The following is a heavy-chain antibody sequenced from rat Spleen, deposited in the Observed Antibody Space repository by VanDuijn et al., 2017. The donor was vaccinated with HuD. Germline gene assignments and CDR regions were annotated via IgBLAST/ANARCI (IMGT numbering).Heavy chain of an antibody. J-gene: IGHJ1*01. CDR1: GFTFSNYY. D-gene: IGHD5-1*01. Sequence: EVQVVESGGGLVQPGRSLKLSCAASGFTFSNYYMAWVRQAPTKGLEWVASISPSGDSTYYRDSVKGRFTISRDNAKSTLYLQMDSLRSEDTATYYCARHPQLGAFWYFDFWGPGTMVTVSS. V-gene: IGHV5-25*01. CDR2: ISPSGDST. CDR3: ARHPQLGAFWYFDF.